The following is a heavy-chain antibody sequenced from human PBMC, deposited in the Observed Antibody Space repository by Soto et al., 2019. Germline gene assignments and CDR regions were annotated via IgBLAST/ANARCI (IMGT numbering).Heavy chain of an antibody. J-gene: IGHJ4*02. CDR3: ARDTISWYNFDY. CDR1: GFTFSSHS. V-gene: IGHV3-48*02. CDR2: ISSSSSTI. Sequence: EVQLVESGGGLVQPGGSLRLSCATSGFTFSSHSMNWVRQAPGKGLEWVSYISSSSSTIYYADSVKGRFTISRDNARNSLYLQMNSLRDEDTAVYYCARDTISWYNFDYWGQGSLVTVPS. D-gene: IGHD6-13*01.